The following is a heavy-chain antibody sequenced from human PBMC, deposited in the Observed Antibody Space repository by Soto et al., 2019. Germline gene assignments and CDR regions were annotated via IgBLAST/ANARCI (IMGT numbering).Heavy chain of an antibody. CDR2: ILNTGHT. CDR1: GDSFSSSNW. V-gene: IGHV4-4*02. J-gene: IGHJ4*02. Sequence: QVQLQESGPGLVEPSGTLSLTCGVSGDSFSSSNWWTWIRQPPGKGLEWIGDILNTGHTDYSPSLRSRISMSIATSKKEVSLQLTSVTAKDTAVYYCARSPRRVDRKWFFDYWCPGALVTVSS. CDR3: ARSPRRVDRKWFFDY. D-gene: IGHD3-22*01.